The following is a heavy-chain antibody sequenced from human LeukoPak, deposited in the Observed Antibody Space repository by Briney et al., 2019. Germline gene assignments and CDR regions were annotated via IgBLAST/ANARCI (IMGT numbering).Heavy chain of an antibody. V-gene: IGHV1-69*05. Sequence: SVKVSCKGSGGTFSSYAISWVGQAPGQGVEGMGGIIPIFGTANYAQNFQGRVTITTDESTSTAYMELSSLRSEDTAVYYCARSLSRQKGSVAGTFNVWGQGTLVTVSS. D-gene: IGHD6-19*01. CDR1: GGTFSSYA. J-gene: IGHJ4*02. CDR2: IIPIFGTA. CDR3: ARSLSRQKGSVAGTFNV.